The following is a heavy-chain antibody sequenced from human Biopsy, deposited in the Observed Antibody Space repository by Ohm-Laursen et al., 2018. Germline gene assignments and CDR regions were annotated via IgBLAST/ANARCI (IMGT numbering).Heavy chain of an antibody. CDR1: DGSINSNDYY. Sequence: SDTLSLTCTVSDGSINSNDYYWGWIRQAPGKGLEWLGSVHYSGATYYNPPLTSRATISVDTAKNQFFLKLRSATAADTAVYYCARPLRGGKYEGFDLWGPGTMVSVSP. V-gene: IGHV4-39*01. D-gene: IGHD3-16*01. J-gene: IGHJ3*01. CDR2: VHYSGAT. CDR3: ARPLRGGKYEGFDL.